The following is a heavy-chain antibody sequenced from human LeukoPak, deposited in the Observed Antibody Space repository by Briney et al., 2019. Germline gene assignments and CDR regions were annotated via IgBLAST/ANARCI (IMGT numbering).Heavy chain of an antibody. Sequence: PSETLSLTCTVSGGSISSYYWSWIRQPPGKGLEWIGYIYYSGSTNYNPSLKSRVTISVDTSKNQFSLKLSSVTAADTAVYYCAXXXIVGATYFDYWGQGTLVTVSS. CDR1: GGSISSYY. CDR2: IYYSGST. V-gene: IGHV4-59*08. D-gene: IGHD1-26*01. CDR3: AXXXIVGATYFDY. J-gene: IGHJ4*02.